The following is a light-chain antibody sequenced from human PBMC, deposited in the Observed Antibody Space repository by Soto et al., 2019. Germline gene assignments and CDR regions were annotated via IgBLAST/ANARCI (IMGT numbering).Light chain of an antibody. CDR1: QSISSN. CDR2: DAS. Sequence: EIAMTQSPASLSVFPGERATLSCRASQSISSNLAWYQQKPGQAPRLLIYDASTRATGIPARFSGSGSGTEFSLTISSLQSEDSAVYFCQQYNNWPRTFGQGTRLEIK. CDR3: QQYNNWPRT. J-gene: IGKJ5*01. V-gene: IGKV3-15*01.